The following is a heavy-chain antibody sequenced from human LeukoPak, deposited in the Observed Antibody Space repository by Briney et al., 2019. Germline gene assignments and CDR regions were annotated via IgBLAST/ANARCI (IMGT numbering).Heavy chain of an antibody. CDR3: ASFDSSGWYYFDY. Sequence: PGGSLRLSCAASGFTFSSYWMHWVRQAPGKGLVWVSRINSDGSSTSYADSVKGRFTISRDNAKNTLYLQMNSLRAEDTAVYYCASFDSSGWYYFDYWGQGTLVTVSS. V-gene: IGHV3-74*01. D-gene: IGHD6-19*01. J-gene: IGHJ4*02. CDR2: INSDGSST. CDR1: GFTFSSYW.